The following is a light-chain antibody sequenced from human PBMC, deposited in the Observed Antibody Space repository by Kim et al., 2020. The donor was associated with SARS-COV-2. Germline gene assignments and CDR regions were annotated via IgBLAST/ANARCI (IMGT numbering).Light chain of an antibody. CDR3: NSRDSSSNHVV. Sequence: ALGQTVRITCQGDNLRSYYVSWYQQKPGQAPVLVIYGKNNRPSGIPDRFSGSSSGNTASLTITGAQAEDEADYYCNSRDSSSNHVVFGGGTQLTVL. CDR2: GKN. J-gene: IGLJ2*01. V-gene: IGLV3-19*01. CDR1: NLRSYY.